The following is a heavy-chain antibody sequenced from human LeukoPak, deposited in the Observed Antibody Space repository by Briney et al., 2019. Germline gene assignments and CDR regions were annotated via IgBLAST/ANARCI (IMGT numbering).Heavy chain of an antibody. CDR2: IHPNGGRT. D-gene: IGHD4-17*01. CDR1: GFTVSDRW. J-gene: IGHJ6*03. Sequence: PGGSLRLSCAASGFTVSDRWMHWVRQAPGEGLLWVSRIHPNGGRTDYADSVKGRFTISRDNAKNTLYLQMNSLRADDTAVYYCARSGDSYFSYYYMDVWGKGTTVTVSS. CDR3: ARSGDSYFSYYYMDV. V-gene: IGHV3-74*01.